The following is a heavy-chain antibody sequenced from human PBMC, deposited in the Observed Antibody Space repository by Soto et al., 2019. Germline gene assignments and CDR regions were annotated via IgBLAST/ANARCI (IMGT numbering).Heavy chain of an antibody. D-gene: IGHD2-2*01. J-gene: IGHJ6*02. CDR2: IIPIFGTA. V-gene: IGHV1-69*01. CDR3: ARDNRYCSSTSCYPYYYGMAV. CDR1: GGTFSSYA. Sequence: QVQLVQSGAEVKKPGSSVKVSCKASGGTFSSYAISWVRQAPGQGLEWMGGIIPIFGTANYAQKFQGRVTITADESTSTAYMELSSLRSEDTAVYYCARDNRYCSSTSCYPYYYGMAVWGQGTTVTVSS.